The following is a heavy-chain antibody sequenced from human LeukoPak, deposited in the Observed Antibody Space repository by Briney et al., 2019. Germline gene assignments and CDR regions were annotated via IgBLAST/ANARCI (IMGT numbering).Heavy chain of an antibody. CDR3: AREGPTFDNWFDP. CDR1: GYTFTSYG. D-gene: IGHD2/OR15-2a*01. J-gene: IGHJ5*02. Sequence: GASVKVSCKASGYTFTSYGLTWVRQAPGQGLEWMGWINTNTGNPTYAQGFTGRFVFSLDTSVSTAYLQISSLKAEDTAVYYCAREGPTFDNWFDPWGQGTLVTVSS. V-gene: IGHV7-4-1*02. CDR2: INTNTGNP.